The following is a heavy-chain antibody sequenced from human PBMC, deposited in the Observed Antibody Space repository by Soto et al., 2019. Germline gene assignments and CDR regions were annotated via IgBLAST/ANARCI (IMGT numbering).Heavy chain of an antibody. J-gene: IGHJ4*01. CDR1: GFTFRRYW. V-gene: IGHV3-74*01. CDR2: IKSDGSST. CDR3: AREWSFEY. Sequence: GGSLRLSCAASGFTFRRYWMHWVRQAPGKGLLWVSRIKSDGSSTSYADSVKGRFTISRDNAKNTLYLQMNSLRAEDTAVYYCAREWSFEYWGHGTLVTVSS. D-gene: IGHD3-3*01.